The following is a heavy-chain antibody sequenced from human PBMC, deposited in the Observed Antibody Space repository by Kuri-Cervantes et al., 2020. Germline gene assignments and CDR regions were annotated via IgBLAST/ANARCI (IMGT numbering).Heavy chain of an antibody. Sequence: ASVKVSCEASGYTFSNFYMHWVRQAPGQGLEWMGVISPSGDSIRYAQKFQGRVTMTRDTSTSTAYMELSNLRSEDTAVYYCARRDVVAPVIGYWGQGTLVTVSS. J-gene: IGHJ4*02. CDR1: GYTFSNFY. V-gene: IGHV1-46*01. D-gene: IGHD2-2*01. CDR2: ISPSGDSI. CDR3: ARRDVVAPVIGY.